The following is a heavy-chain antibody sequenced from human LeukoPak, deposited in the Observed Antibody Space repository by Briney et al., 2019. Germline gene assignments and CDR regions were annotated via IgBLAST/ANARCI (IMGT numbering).Heavy chain of an antibody. CDR1: GYTFSNYA. CDR3: AREMFGTSRPSDY. Sequence: ASVKLSCKASGYTFSNYAIHWVRQAPGQGLEWMGWINVGSGNTEYSQKFQGRLTITRDTSASTAYMDLSSLRSEDTALYFCAREMFGTSRPSDYWGQGTLVTVSS. V-gene: IGHV1-3*01. D-gene: IGHD3-10*02. J-gene: IGHJ4*02. CDR2: INVGSGNT.